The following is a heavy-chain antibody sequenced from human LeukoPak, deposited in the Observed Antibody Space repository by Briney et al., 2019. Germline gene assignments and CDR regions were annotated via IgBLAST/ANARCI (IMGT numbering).Heavy chain of an antibody. Sequence: GGSLRLSCAASGFTFSSYWMSWVRQAPGKGLEWVANIKQDGSEKYYVDSVKGRFTISRDNAKNSLYLQMNSLRAEDTAVYYCARESLVVRGAKTPNWFDPWGQGTLVTVSS. CDR2: IKQDGSEK. V-gene: IGHV3-7*01. D-gene: IGHD3-10*01. CDR3: ARESLVVRGAKTPNWFDP. J-gene: IGHJ5*02. CDR1: GFTFSSYW.